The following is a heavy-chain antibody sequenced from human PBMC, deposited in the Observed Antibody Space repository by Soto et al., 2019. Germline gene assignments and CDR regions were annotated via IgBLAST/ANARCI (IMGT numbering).Heavy chain of an antibody. CDR1: GYTSINYH. CDR2: INTYNGMT. Sequence: QVQLVQSGGEVKKPGASVTVSCKASGYTSINYHITWVRQAPGQGLEWMAWINTYNGMTDYAQRFQGRVTMTRDTSTSTAFMELRNLESDDTAVYFCAKSPRGEMATDWGQGTLVIVSS. D-gene: IGHD2-21*01. V-gene: IGHV1-18*01. J-gene: IGHJ4*02. CDR3: AKSPRGEMATD.